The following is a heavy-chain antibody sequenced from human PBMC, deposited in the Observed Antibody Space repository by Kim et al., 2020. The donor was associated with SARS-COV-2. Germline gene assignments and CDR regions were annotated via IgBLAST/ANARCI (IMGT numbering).Heavy chain of an antibody. V-gene: IGHV6-1*01. Sequence: KEYAVSVQRRITTNPDTSKNQFSLQLNSVTPEDTAVYYCARGRSGYGMDVWGQGTTVTVSS. J-gene: IGHJ6*02. D-gene: IGHD1-26*01. CDR2: K. CDR3: ARGRSGYGMDV.